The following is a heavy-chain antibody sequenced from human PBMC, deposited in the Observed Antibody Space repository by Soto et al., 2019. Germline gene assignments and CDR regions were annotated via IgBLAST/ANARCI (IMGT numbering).Heavy chain of an antibody. D-gene: IGHD6-19*01. CDR2: ISFSGSTI. Sequence: GGSLRLSCAASGFTFSSYEMNWVRQAPGKGLEWVSYISFSGSTIYYADSVKGRFTISRDNAKNSLYLQMHSLRAEDTAIYYCARGGGWYGYWGQGTLVTVSS. V-gene: IGHV3-48*03. J-gene: IGHJ4*02. CDR1: GFTFSSYE. CDR3: ARGGGWYGY.